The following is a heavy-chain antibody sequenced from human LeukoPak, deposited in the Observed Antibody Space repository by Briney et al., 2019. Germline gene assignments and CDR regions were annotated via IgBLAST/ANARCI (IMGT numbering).Heavy chain of an antibody. D-gene: IGHD3-16*02. CDR1: GYTLTELS. CDR3: ATYVWGSYRYYYFDY. J-gene: IGHJ4*02. Sequence: GASVKVSCKVSGYTLTELSMHWVRQAPGKGLEWMGGFDPEDGETIYAQKFQGRVTMTEDTSTDTAYMELSSLRSEDTAVYYCATYVWGSYRYYYFDYWGQGTLVTVSS. CDR2: FDPEDGET. V-gene: IGHV1-24*01.